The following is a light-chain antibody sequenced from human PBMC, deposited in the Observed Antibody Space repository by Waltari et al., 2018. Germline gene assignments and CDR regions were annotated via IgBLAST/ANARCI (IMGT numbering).Light chain of an antibody. J-gene: IGLJ2*01. CDR2: NVS. V-gene: IGLV2-14*03. CDR1: SRYVGCFNF. CDR3: SSFSSGSTPVV. Sequence: QSVLTPPSSVFGSPGQSIPISLTGTSRYVGCFNFFSRYQQHPGKAPKLIIFNVSNRPSGVSNRFSGSKSGNTASLTISGLQAEDEADFYCSSFSSGSTPVVFGGGTMLTVL.